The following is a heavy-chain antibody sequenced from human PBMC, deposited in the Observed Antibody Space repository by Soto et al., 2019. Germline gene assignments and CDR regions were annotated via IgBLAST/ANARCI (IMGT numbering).Heavy chain of an antibody. CDR2: ISSSGSTI. V-gene: IGHV3-48*03. J-gene: IGHJ6*02. CDR1: GFTFSSYE. CDR3: ARERPNYYSYGMDV. Sequence: PGGSLRLSCAASGFTFSSYEMNWVRQAPGKGLEWVSYISSSGSTIYYADSVKGRFTISRDNAKNSLYLQMNSLRAEDTAVYYCARERPNYYSYGMDVWGQGPTVTAP.